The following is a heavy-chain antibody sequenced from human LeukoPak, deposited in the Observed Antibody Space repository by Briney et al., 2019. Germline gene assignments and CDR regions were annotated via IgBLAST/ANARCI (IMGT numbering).Heavy chain of an antibody. CDR1: GYTFTTTY. CDR2: VSAYNGKT. Sequence: GASVKVSCKTSGYTFTTTYINWVRQAPGQGLEWMGWVSAYNGKTSYAQKFQGRVTRTIDTSTTTAHMDLTSLTFDDTAVYYCARGGTYYPCIDYWGQGTLVTVSS. J-gene: IGHJ4*02. CDR3: ARGGTYYPCIDY. D-gene: IGHD1-26*01. V-gene: IGHV1-18*01.